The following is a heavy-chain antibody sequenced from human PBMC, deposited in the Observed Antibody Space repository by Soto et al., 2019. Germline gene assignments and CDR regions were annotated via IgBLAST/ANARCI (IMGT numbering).Heavy chain of an antibody. D-gene: IGHD3-10*02. J-gene: IGHJ4*02. CDR3: ARAGRWDCSGSYIDS. Sequence: QVQLVESGGGVVQPGRSLRLSCAASGFTFSSYAMHWVRQAPGKGLEWVAVISYDGSNKYYADSVKGRFTISRDNSKNTLYLQMNSLRAEDTAVYYCARAGRWDCSGSYIDSWGQGTLVTVSS. CDR1: GFTFSSYA. CDR2: ISYDGSNK. V-gene: IGHV3-30-3*01.